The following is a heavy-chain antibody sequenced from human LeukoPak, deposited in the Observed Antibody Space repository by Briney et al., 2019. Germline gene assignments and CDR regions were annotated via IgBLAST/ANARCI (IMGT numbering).Heavy chain of an antibody. J-gene: IGHJ5*02. CDR1: GGTFSSYA. D-gene: IGHD6-13*01. CDR2: IIPIFGTA. Sequence: ASVKVSCKASGGTFSSYAISWVRQAPGQGLEWMGGIIPIFGTANYAQKFQGRVTITADKSTSTAYMELSSLRSEDTAVYYCAKVAAAIVILGWFDPWGQGTLVTVSS. CDR3: AKVAAAIVILGWFDP. V-gene: IGHV1-69*06.